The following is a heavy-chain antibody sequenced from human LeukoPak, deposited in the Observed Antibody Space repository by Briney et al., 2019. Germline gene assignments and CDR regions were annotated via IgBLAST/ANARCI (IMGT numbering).Heavy chain of an antibody. CDR2: IYSGGST. V-gene: IGHV3-53*01. CDR3: AREYQLLPYAFDI. CDR1: GFTVSSNY. Sequence: GGSLRLSCAASGFTVSSNYMSWVRQAPGKGLEWVSVIYSGGSTYYADSVKGRFTISRDNSKNTLYLQMNSLRGEDTAVYYCAREYQLLPYAFDIWGQGTMVTVSS. D-gene: IGHD2-2*01. J-gene: IGHJ3*02.